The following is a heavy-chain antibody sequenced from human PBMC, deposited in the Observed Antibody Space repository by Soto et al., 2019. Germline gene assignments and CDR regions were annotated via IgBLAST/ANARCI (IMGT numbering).Heavy chain of an antibody. D-gene: IGHD3-22*01. CDR2: ISPYNDDT. CDR3: ARGGYYDSSGSRDYHYYGLDV. Sequence: RASVKVSCKASAYTFSSYGISWVRQAPGQGLEWLGWISPYNDDTKYAQKLQGRVTMTTDTSTRTAYMNLRGLRSDDTAVYYCARGGYYDSSGSRDYHYYGLDVWGQGTTVTVSS. V-gene: IGHV1-18*01. J-gene: IGHJ6*02. CDR1: AYTFSSYG.